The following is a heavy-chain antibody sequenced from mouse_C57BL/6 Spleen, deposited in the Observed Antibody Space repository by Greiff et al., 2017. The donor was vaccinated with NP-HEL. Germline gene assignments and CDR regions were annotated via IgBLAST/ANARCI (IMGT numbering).Heavy chain of an antibody. CDR3: TTYYYVAWFAY. J-gene: IGHJ3*01. CDR2: IDPEDGDT. CDR1: GFNIKDYY. V-gene: IGHV14-1*01. Sequence: EVQLQQSGAELVRPGASVKLSCTASGFNIKDYYMHWVKQRPEQGLEWIGRIDPEDGDTEYAPKFQGKANMTADTSSNTAYLQLSSLTSEDTAVYYCTTYYYVAWFAYWGQGTLVTVSA. D-gene: IGHD1-1*02.